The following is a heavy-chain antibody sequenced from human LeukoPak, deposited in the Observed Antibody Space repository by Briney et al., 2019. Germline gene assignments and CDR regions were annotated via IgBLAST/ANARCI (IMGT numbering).Heavy chain of an antibody. D-gene: IGHD4-17*01. CDR2: IWYDGSNK. V-gene: IGHV3-33*01. Sequence: GRSLRLSCAASGFTFSSYGMHWVRQAPGKGLEWVAVIWYDGSNKYYADSVKGRFTISRDNSKNTLYLQMNGLRAEDTAVYYCARADGDYSDYWGQGTLVTVSS. J-gene: IGHJ4*02. CDR1: GFTFSSYG. CDR3: ARADGDYSDY.